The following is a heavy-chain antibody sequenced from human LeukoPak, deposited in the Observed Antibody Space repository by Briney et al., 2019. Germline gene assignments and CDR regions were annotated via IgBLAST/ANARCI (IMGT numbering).Heavy chain of an antibody. V-gene: IGHV1-18*01. D-gene: IGHD3-10*01. CDR3: ASIHYYGSGSYSNWFDP. J-gene: IGHJ5*02. CDR2: ISAYNGNT. CDR1: GYTFTSYG. Sequence: ASVKVSCKASGYTFTSYGISWVRQAPGQGLEWMGWISAYNGNTNYAQKLQGRVTMTTVTSTSTASMELRSPRSDDTAVYYCASIHYYGSGSYSNWFDPWGEGTLVTVSS.